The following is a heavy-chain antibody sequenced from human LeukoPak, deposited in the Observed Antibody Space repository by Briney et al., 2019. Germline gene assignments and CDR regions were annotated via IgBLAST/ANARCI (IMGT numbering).Heavy chain of an antibody. Sequence: SETLSLTCAVSGYSIGTDYYWGWIRQPPGKGLEWIGSIYNSGSTYYNPSLKSRTTISVDTSKNQFSLKLSSVTAADTAVYYCARNSSSSSPPERYNWFDPWGQGTLVIVSS. CDR1: GYSIGTDYY. V-gene: IGHV4-38-2*01. CDR3: ARNSSSSSPPERYNWFDP. CDR2: IYNSGST. J-gene: IGHJ5*02. D-gene: IGHD6-6*01.